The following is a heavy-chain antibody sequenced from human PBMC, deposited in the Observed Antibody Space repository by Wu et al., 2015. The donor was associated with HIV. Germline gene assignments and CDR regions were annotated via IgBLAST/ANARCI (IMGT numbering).Heavy chain of an antibody. V-gene: IGHV1-58*02. CDR1: GFTFTSSA. D-gene: IGHD1-26*01. CDR2: IVVGSGNT. Sequence: QMQLVQSGPEVKKPGTSVKVSCKASGFTFTSSAMQWVRQARGQRLEWIGWIVVGSGNTNYAQKFQGRVTMTRDTSISTAYMELSRLRSDDTAVYYCARAGSYSQWYFDLWGRGTLVTVSS. J-gene: IGHJ2*01. CDR3: ARAGSYSQWYFDL.